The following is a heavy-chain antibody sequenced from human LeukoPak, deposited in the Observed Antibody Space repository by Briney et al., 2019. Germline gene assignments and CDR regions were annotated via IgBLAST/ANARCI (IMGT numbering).Heavy chain of an antibody. J-gene: IGHJ4*02. V-gene: IGHV3-53*01. D-gene: IGHD5-12*01. CDR1: GFTVSSNY. CDR3: ARGPNSGYDYRGPLDY. Sequence: GSLRLSCAASGFTVSSNYMSWVRQAPGKGLEWVSVIYSGGSTYYADSVKGRFTISRDNSKNTLYLQMNSLRAEDTAVYYCARGPNSGYDYRGPLDYWGQGTLVTVSS. CDR2: IYSGGST.